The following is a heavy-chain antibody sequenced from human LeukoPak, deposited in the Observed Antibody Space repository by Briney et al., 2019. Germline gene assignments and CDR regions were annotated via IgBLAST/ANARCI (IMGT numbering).Heavy chain of an antibody. CDR2: ISGSGDRT. D-gene: IGHD6-19*01. J-gene: IGHJ4*02. Sequence: PGGSLRLSCAASGFTFSSYAMIWVRQAPGKGLEWLSAISGSGDRTNYADSVKGRFTISRDNSKNTMYLEMHSLRAEDTAFYYCAKDIRTGWTHYWGQGTLVIVSS. CDR1: GFTFSSYA. V-gene: IGHV3-23*01. CDR3: AKDIRTGWTHY.